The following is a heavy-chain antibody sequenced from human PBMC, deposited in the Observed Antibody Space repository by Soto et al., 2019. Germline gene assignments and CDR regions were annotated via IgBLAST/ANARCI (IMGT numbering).Heavy chain of an antibody. V-gene: IGHV3-64D*06. CDR1: GFTFSSYT. J-gene: IGHJ4*02. CDR3: VKSRGGNNFDFFD. Sequence: GSLRLSCSASGFTFSSYTMHWVRQAPGKGLDYVSGIRGNGDSPFYADSVKGRFTISRDNSKNALYLLMSSLSADDTAVYYCVKSRGGNNFDFFDWGQGALVTVSS. CDR2: IRGNGDSP. D-gene: IGHD5-12*01.